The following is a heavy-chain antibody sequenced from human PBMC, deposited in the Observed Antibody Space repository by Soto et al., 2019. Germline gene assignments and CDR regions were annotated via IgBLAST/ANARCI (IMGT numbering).Heavy chain of an antibody. Sequence: EVQLLESGGGLVQPGGSLRLSCAASEFTFSHYAMSWVRPAPGKGLEWVSTITNNGGSTYFADSVKGRFSISRDTSKNTLYLQMVRLRAEDTALYYCAKGGAMITAQFDSWGQGTLVTVSS. V-gene: IGHV3-23*01. J-gene: IGHJ4*02. CDR3: AKGGAMITAQFDS. CDR2: ITNNGGST. CDR1: EFTFSHYA. D-gene: IGHD5-18*01.